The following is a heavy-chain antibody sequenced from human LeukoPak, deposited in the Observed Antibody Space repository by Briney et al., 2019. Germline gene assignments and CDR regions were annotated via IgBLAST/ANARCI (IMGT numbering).Heavy chain of an antibody. CDR2: INDIGHT. CDR1: GESLNGYY. V-gene: IGHV4-34*01. Sequence: PSETLSLTCGVSGESLNGYYWTWIRQSPGRGLEWIGEINDIGHTNYNSALKGRVTILLDTSKKQFSMRMSSVTAADTAVYYCARCEGNDYVWGSFYYYLDVWGKGTTVTVSS. D-gene: IGHD3-16*01. CDR3: ARCEGNDYVWGSFYYYLDV. J-gene: IGHJ6*03.